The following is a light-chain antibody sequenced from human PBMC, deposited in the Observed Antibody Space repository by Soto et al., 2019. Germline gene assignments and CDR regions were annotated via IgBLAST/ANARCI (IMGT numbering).Light chain of an antibody. Sequence: SYELTQPPSVSVAPGETARITCGGNNIGRKSVHWYHQKPCQAPVLVIYYDSDRPSGIPERFSGSNSGNTATLTITRVEAGDEADYYCQVLDSNSEHAVFGGGTKLTVL. CDR1: NIGRKS. CDR2: YDS. V-gene: IGLV3-21*01. CDR3: QVLDSNSEHAV. J-gene: IGLJ2*01.